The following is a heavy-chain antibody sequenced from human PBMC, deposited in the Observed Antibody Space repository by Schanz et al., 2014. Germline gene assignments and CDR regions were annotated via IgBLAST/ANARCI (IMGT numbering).Heavy chain of an antibody. V-gene: IGHV3-23*04. CDR1: TFTFSSDW. Sequence: EVELVESGGGLVQPGGSLRLSCAASTFTFSSDWMSWVRQAPGKGLEWVSAISASGGTTYYADSVKGRFTISRDNSKNTLYLQMNSLRAEDTAVYYCARPALWFGDNCFDPWGQGTLVTVSS. D-gene: IGHD3-10*01. CDR3: ARPALWFGDNCFDP. J-gene: IGHJ5*02. CDR2: ISASGGTT.